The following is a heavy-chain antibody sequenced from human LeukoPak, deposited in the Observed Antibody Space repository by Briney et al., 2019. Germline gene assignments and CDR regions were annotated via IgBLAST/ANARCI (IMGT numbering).Heavy chain of an antibody. CDR1: GFTFDDYA. CDR2: ISWNSGSI. CDR3: AKDRPVRRQQLSTFDY. D-gene: IGHD6-13*01. J-gene: IGHJ4*02. Sequence: PGRSLRLSCAASGFTFDDYAMHWVRQAPGKGLEWVSGISWNSGSIGYADSVKGRFTISRDNAKNSLYLQMNSLRAEDTALYYCAKDRPVRRQQLSTFDYWGQGTLVTVSS. V-gene: IGHV3-9*01.